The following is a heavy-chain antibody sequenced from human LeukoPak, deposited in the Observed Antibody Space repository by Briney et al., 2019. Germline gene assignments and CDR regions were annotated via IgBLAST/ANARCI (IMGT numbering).Heavy chain of an antibody. CDR2: INPNSGGT. CDR3: ARDWSDFDY. J-gene: IGHJ4*02. CDR1: GYTFTGYY. D-gene: IGHD2-8*02. Sequence: GASVKVSCKASGYTFTGYYMHLVRQAPGQGLEWMGWINPNSGGTNYAQEFQGRVTMTRDTSISTAYMELSRLRSDDTAVYYCARDWSDFDYWGQGTLVTVSS. V-gene: IGHV1-2*02.